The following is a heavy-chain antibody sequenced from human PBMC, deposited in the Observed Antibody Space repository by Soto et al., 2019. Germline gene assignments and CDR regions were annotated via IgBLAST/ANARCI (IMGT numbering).Heavy chain of an antibody. Sequence: SETLSLTCTVSGGSISSYYWSWIRQPPGKGLEWIGYIYYSGSTNYNPSLKSRVTISVDTSKNQFSLKLSSVTAADTAVYYCARGSIAANWFDPWGQGTLVTVSS. CDR2: IYYSGST. J-gene: IGHJ5*02. D-gene: IGHD6-13*01. CDR1: GGSISSYY. V-gene: IGHV4-59*01. CDR3: ARGSIAANWFDP.